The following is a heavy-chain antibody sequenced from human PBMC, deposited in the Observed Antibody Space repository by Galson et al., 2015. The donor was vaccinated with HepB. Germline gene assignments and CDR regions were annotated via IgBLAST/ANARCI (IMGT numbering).Heavy chain of an antibody. D-gene: IGHD5-24*01. CDR2: IYYSGST. V-gene: IGHV4-31*03. CDR1: GGSISSGGYY. J-gene: IGHJ5*02. Sequence: LSLTCTVSGGSISSGGYYWSWIRQHPGKGLEWIGYIYYSGSTYYNPSLKSRVTISVDTSKNQFSLKLSSVTAADTAVYYCARETRDADGHWFDPWGQGTLVTVSS. CDR3: ARETRDADGHWFDP.